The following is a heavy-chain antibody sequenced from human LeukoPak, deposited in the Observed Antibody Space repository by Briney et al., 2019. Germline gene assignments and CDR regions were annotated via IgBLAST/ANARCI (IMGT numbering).Heavy chain of an antibody. V-gene: IGHV3-21*01. J-gene: IGHJ4*02. CDR3: ARQVGDY. CDR1: GFNFSIYS. CDR2: ISASGSST. Sequence: GGSLRLSCAASGFNFSIYSMNWVRQAPGKGLEWVSSISASGSSTYYAASVTGRFTISRDNGKKSLYLQMNSLRAEDTAVYYCARQVGDYWGQGTLVTVSS.